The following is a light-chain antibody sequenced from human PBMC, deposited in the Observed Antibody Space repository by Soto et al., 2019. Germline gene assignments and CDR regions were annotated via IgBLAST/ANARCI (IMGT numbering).Light chain of an antibody. CDR3: QQRSNWPPFT. Sequence: EIVLTQSPATQSLSPGETATLSCRASQSVSNYLAWYQQKPGQAPRLLIHDASNRATGIPARFSGSGSGTDFTLTISSLEPEDFAVYYCQQRSNWPPFTFGPGTKVDIK. J-gene: IGKJ3*01. CDR2: DAS. V-gene: IGKV3-11*01. CDR1: QSVSNY.